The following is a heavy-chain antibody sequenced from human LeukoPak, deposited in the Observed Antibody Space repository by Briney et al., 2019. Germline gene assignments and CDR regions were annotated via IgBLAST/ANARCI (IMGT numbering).Heavy chain of an antibody. D-gene: IGHD6-19*01. CDR1: GYTFTSYD. Sequence: GASVKVSCKASGYTFTSYDINWVRQATGQGLEWMGWMNPNSGNTGYAQKFQGRVTMTRNTSISTAYMELSSLGSEDTAVYYCARGWKQWLVQVYWGQGTLVTVSS. CDR2: MNPNSGNT. J-gene: IGHJ4*02. CDR3: ARGWKQWLVQVY. V-gene: IGHV1-8*01.